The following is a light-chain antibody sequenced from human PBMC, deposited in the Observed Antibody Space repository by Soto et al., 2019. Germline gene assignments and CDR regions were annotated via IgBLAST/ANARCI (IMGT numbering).Light chain of an antibody. CDR1: QSVNSRF. CDR2: GAS. Sequence: EILLTQSPGTLSLSPGERATLSCRASQSVNSRFLAWYQQKPGQAPRLLMYGASTRATGIPDRFSGSGSGADFTLTISRLEPEDFAVYYCQQYGSSPPMYTFGQGTKLEIK. J-gene: IGKJ2*01. V-gene: IGKV3-20*01. CDR3: QQYGSSPPMYT.